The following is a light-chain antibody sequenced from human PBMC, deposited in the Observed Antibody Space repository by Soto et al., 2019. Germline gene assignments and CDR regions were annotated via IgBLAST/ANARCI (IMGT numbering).Light chain of an antibody. CDR2: AAS. CDR1: QSISSY. V-gene: IGKV1-39*01. Sequence: DIQMTQSPSSLSASVGDRVTITCRASQSISSYLNWYQQKPGKAPKLLIYAASSLQSGVPSRFSGSGSGTDLTRTISSLQPEDFATYYCQQSYSTLYTFGQGTKLEIK. CDR3: QQSYSTLYT. J-gene: IGKJ2*01.